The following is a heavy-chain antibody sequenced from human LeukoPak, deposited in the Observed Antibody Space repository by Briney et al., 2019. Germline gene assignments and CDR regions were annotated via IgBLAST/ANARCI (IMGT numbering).Heavy chain of an antibody. CDR1: GFTFSCYG. CDR2: ISYDGSNK. V-gene: IGHV3-30*18. J-gene: IGHJ3*02. CDR3: AKGIFLEGAFDI. D-gene: IGHD3-3*01. Sequence: GGSLRLSCAASGFTFSCYGMHWVRQAPGKGLEWVAVISYDGSNKYYADSVKGRFTISRDNSKNTLYLQMNSLRAEDTAVYYCAKGIFLEGAFDIWGQGTMVTVSS.